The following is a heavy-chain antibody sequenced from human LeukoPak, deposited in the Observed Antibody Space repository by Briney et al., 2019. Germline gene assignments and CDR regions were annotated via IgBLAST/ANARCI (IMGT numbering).Heavy chain of an antibody. CDR2: ISSSSSYT. J-gene: IGHJ4*02. V-gene: IGHV3-11*06. Sequence: GGSLRLSCAASGFTFSDYYMSWIRQAPGKGLEWVSYISSSSSYTNYADSVKGRFTISRDNAKNSPYLQMNSLRAEDTAVYYCARGRDSSKRYFDYWGQGTLVTVSS. CDR1: GFTFSDYY. D-gene: IGHD6-13*01. CDR3: ARGRDSSKRYFDY.